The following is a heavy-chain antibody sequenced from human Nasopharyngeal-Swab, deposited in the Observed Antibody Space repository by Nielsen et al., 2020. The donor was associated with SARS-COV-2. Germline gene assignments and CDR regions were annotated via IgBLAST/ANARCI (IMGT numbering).Heavy chain of an antibody. J-gene: IGHJ4*02. Sequence: GESLKISCAASGFTFSSYSMNWVRQAPGQGLEWISFISDRDDTTVYAESVKGRFTMSRDNARNSVFLQMNNLRDGDTAMYFCVRDNWAPDYWGQGNLVTVSS. V-gene: IGHV3-48*02. CDR2: ISDRDDTT. D-gene: IGHD7-27*01. CDR1: GFTFSSYS. CDR3: VRDNWAPDY.